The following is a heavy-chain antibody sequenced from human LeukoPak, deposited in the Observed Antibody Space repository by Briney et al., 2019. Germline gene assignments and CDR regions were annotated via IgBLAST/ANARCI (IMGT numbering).Heavy chain of an antibody. CDR1: GFTFSTCA. D-gene: IGHD3-3*01. CDR3: AKLGVFDPFDI. CDR2: ITDSGGSK. V-gene: IGHV3-23*01. Sequence: GGSLRLSCAASGFTFSTCAMTWVRQAPEKGLEWVSAITDSGGSKFYADSVKGRFSISRDNSKNTVYLQMTSLRAEDTAVYYCAKLGVFDPFDIWGQGTMVTVSS. J-gene: IGHJ3*02.